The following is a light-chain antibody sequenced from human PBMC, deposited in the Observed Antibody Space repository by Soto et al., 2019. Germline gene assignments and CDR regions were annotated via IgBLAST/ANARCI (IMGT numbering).Light chain of an antibody. V-gene: IGKV4-1*01. CDR3: QQYYGGPYT. J-gene: IGKJ2*01. CDR1: QSVFYSSNSKNY. Sequence: DIVMTQSPDSLAVSLGERATINCKSSQSVFYSSNSKNYLAWYQQKPGQPPKLLIYWASTRESGVPDRFSGSGSGTDFTLTISSLQAEDVAVYYFQQYYGGPYTFGQGTKREIK. CDR2: WAS.